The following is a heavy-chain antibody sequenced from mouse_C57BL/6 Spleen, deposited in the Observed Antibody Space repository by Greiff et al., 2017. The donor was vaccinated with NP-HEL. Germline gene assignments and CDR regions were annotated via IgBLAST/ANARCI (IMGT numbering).Heavy chain of an antibody. CDR3: ARSRGRDSSGYVEAY. Sequence: VQLQESGAELVKPGASVKLSCKASGYTFTSYWMHWVKQRPGQGLEWIGMIHPNSGSTNYNEKFKSKATLTVDKSSSTAYMQLSSLTSEDSAVYYCARSRGRDSSGYVEAYWGQGTLVTVSA. CDR2: IHPNSGST. CDR1: GYTFTSYW. V-gene: IGHV1-64*01. J-gene: IGHJ3*01. D-gene: IGHD3-2*02.